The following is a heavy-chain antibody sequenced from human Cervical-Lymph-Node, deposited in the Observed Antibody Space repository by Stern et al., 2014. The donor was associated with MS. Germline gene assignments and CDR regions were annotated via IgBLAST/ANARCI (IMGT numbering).Heavy chain of an antibody. CDR1: GFTFSSYG. Sequence: QVQLVESGGGVVQPGKSLRLSCAASGFTFSSYGMHWVRQPPGKGLEWVAVIWFDGSNTYYADSVKGRFTISRDNSKNTLYLQMNSLRGEDTAVYFCARDSGNYLRFDYWGQGALATVSS. CDR3: ARDSGNYLRFDY. D-gene: IGHD1-26*01. V-gene: IGHV3-33*01. CDR2: IWFDGSNT. J-gene: IGHJ4*02.